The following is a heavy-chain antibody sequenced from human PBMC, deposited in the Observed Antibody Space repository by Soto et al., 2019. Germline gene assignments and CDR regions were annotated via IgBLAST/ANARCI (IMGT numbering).Heavy chain of an antibody. V-gene: IGHV4-59*01. CDR1: GGSISSYY. J-gene: IGHJ4*02. CDR2: IYYSGST. Sequence: LETLSLTCTVSGGSISSYYWSWIRQPPGKGLEWIGYIYYSGSTNYNPSLKSRVTISVDTSKNQFSLKLSSVTAADTAVYYCASGGSCYSRYCYFDYWGQGTLVTVSS. D-gene: IGHD2-15*01. CDR3: ASGGSCYSRYCYFDY.